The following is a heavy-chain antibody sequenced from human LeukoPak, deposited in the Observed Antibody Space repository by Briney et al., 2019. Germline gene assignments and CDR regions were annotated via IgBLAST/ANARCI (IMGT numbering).Heavy chain of an antibody. V-gene: IGHV1-8*01. CDR3: ARGGSSSSGLDY. Sequence: ASVKVSCKASGYTFTSYDINWVRQATGQGLGWMGWMNPNSGNTGYAQKFQGRVTMTRNTSISTAYMELSSLRSEDTAVYYCARGGSSSSGLDYWGQGTLVTVSS. CDR1: GYTFTSYD. D-gene: IGHD6-6*01. CDR2: MNPNSGNT. J-gene: IGHJ4*02.